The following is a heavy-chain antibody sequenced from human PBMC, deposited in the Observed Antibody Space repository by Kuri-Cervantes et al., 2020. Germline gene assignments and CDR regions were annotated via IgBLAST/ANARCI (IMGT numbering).Heavy chain of an antibody. CDR1: GLTFSSYD. V-gene: IGHV3-13*01. CDR2: IGTAGDT. J-gene: IGHJ2*01. D-gene: IGHD1-26*01. CDR3: ARVGLGGSHRYFDL. Sequence: GESLKISCAASGLTFSSYDMHWVRQATGKGLEWVSAIGTAGDTYYPGSVKGRFTISRENAKNSLYLQMNSLRAGDTAVYYCARVGLGGSHRYFDLWGRGTLVTVSS.